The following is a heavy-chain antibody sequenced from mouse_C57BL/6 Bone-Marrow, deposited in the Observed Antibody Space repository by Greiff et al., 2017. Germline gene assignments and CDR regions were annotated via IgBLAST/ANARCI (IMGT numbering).Heavy chain of an antibody. J-gene: IGHJ2*01. V-gene: IGHV5-9*01. CDR2: ISGGGGNT. CDR1: GFTFSSYT. Sequence: EVMLVESGGGLVKPGGSLKLSCAASGFTFSSYTMSWVRQTPEKRLEWVATISGGGGNTYYPDSVKGRFTISRDNAKNTLYLQMSSLRSEDTAWDYVARGYYYGSSLDGDYWGQGTTLTVSS. D-gene: IGHD1-1*01. CDR3: ARGYYYGSSLDGDY.